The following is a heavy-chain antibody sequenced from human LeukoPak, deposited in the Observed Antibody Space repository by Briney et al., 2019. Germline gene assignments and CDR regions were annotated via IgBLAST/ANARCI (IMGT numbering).Heavy chain of an antibody. CDR3: ARDGITDYYYYGMDV. CDR2: ISSSSSTI. CDR1: GFTFSSYS. V-gene: IGHV3-48*01. J-gene: IGHJ6*02. Sequence: GGSLRLSCAASGFTFSSYSMNWVRQAPGKGLEWVSYISSSSSTIYYADSVKGRFTISRDSSKNTLFLQMNALRAEDTAVYYCARDGITDYYYYGMDVWGQGTTVTVSS.